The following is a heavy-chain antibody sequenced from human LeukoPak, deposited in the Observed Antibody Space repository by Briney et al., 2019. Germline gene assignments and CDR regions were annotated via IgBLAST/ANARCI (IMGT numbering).Heavy chain of an antibody. CDR2: ISGRGGST. CDR3: ARDDYYGSGSYWGAFDI. Sequence: GGSLRLSCAASGFTFSSYGMSWVRQAPRKGLEWVSAISGRGGSTYYADSVKGRFTISRDNAKNSLYLQMNSLRAEDTAMYYCARDDYYGSGSYWGAFDIWGQGTMVTVSS. CDR1: GFTFSSYG. D-gene: IGHD3-10*01. J-gene: IGHJ3*02. V-gene: IGHV3-23*01.